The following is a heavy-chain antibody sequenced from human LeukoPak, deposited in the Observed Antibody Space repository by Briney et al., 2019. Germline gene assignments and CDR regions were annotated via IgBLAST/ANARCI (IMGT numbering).Heavy chain of an antibody. CDR2: ISGSGGST. CDR3: AKDRGDTGTPWMWVYWFDP. CDR1: GFTFSSYA. Sequence: PGGSLRLSCAASGFTFSSYAMSWVRQAPGKGLEWVSAISGSGGSTYYADSVKGRFTISRDNSKNTLYLQMNSLRAEDTAVYYCAKDRGDTGTPWMWVYWFDPWGQGTLVTVSS. J-gene: IGHJ5*02. D-gene: IGHD1-7*01. V-gene: IGHV3-23*01.